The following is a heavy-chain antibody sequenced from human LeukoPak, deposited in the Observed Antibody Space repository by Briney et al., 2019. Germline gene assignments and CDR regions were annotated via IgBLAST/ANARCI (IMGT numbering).Heavy chain of an antibody. Sequence: HPGRSLRLSCAASGFTFSSYAMHWVRQAPGKGLEWVAVISYDGSNKYYADSVKGRFTISRDNSKNTLYLQMNSLRAEDTAVYYCARADQGYLDYWGQGTLVTVSS. J-gene: IGHJ4*02. V-gene: IGHV3-30-3*01. CDR2: ISYDGSNK. D-gene: IGHD2-2*01. CDR1: GFTFSSYA. CDR3: ARADQGYLDY.